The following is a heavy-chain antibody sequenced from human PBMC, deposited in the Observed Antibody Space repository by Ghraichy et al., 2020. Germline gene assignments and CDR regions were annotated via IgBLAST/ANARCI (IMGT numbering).Heavy chain of an antibody. Sequence: SGPTLVKPTQTLTLTCTFSGFSLTTRGVGVAWIRQPPGEALEWLALIYWNDDKRYSPSLKSRLTITKDTSKNQVVLKMTNMDPVDTATYYCAHVFTIFAVVIMSWFDPWGQGTLVTVSS. CDR2: IYWNDDK. V-gene: IGHV2-5*01. J-gene: IGHJ5*02. CDR3: AHVFTIFAVVIMSWFDP. CDR1: GFSLTTRGVG. D-gene: IGHD3-3*01.